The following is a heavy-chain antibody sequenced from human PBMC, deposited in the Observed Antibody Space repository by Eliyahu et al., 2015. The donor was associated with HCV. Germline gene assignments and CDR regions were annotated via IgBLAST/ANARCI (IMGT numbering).Heavy chain of an antibody. CDR1: GFTFSRYW. Sequence: EVQLVESGGGLVQPGGSLRLSCVASGFTFSRYWMSWVRQAPGKGLGWVANIKQDGSEKYYVDSVKGRFTISRDNAKNSLYLQMNSLRAEDTAVYYCARDAYSPKAAGVSMSDYWGQGTLVTVSS. CDR2: IKQDGSEK. J-gene: IGHJ4*02. D-gene: IGHD2/OR15-2a*01. V-gene: IGHV3-7*01. CDR3: ARDAYSPKAAGVSMSDY.